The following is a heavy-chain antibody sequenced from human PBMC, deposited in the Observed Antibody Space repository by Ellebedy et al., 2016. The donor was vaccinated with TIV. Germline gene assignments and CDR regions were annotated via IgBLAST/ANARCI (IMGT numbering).Heavy chain of an antibody. CDR3: ASGFQ. J-gene: IGHJ4*02. D-gene: IGHD3-10*01. CDR1: GFRFSNHW. CDR2: IKSDGSST. V-gene: IGHV3-74*01. Sequence: GESLKISCAASGFRFSNHWMHWVRQAPGKGLVWVSRIKSDGSSTSYADSVKGRFTISRDNAKNSLYLQMNSLRAEDTAVYYCASGFQWGQGTLVTVSS.